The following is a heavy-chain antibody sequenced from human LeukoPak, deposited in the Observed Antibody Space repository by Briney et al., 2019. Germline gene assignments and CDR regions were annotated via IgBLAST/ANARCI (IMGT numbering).Heavy chain of an antibody. Sequence: PGGSLRLSCAASGFTFSSYMMTWVRQAPGKGLEWVSSITVNGGTTKYADSVRGRFTISRDNSKNTLYLQMNSLRAEDTAVYYCAKVLAGGYCSGGSCPDYWGQGTLVTVSS. CDR1: GFTFSSYM. CDR2: ITVNGGTT. V-gene: IGHV3-23*01. J-gene: IGHJ4*02. CDR3: AKVLAGGYCSGGSCPDY. D-gene: IGHD2-15*01.